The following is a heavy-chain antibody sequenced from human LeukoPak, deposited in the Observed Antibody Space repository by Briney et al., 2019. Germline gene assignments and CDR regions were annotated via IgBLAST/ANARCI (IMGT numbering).Heavy chain of an antibody. D-gene: IGHD3-10*01. CDR1: GYSLSSGYD. Sequence: SETLSLTCAVSGYSLSSGYDWGWIRQPPGKGLEGIGSIYHSGSTYYNPSLRRRVTISVDTSKNQFSLKMSSVTAANTAVYYGARTVRGAPQAYYYYGMDVWGKGTTVTVSS. V-gene: IGHV4-38-2*01. J-gene: IGHJ6*04. CDR2: IYHSGST. CDR3: ARTVRGAPQAYYYYGMDV.